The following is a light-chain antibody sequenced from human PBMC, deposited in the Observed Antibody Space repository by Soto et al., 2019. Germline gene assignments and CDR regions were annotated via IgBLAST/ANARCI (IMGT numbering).Light chain of an antibody. CDR3: QLYGASPKT. J-gene: IGKJ1*01. CDR1: QTVSTNY. Sequence: EIVLTQSPGTLSLSPWERATLSCRASQTVSTNYLAWYQQKPGQAPRLLIFDASTRATGIPDRFTGSGSGTDFTLTISRLEPEDFAVYYCQLYGASPKTFGQGTKVDIK. CDR2: DAS. V-gene: IGKV3-20*01.